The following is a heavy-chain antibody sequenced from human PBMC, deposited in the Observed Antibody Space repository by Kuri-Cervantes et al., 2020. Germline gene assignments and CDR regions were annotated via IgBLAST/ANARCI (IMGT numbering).Heavy chain of an antibody. CDR3: ARDRGSSSWSIYYYYYYGMDV. J-gene: IGHJ6*02. V-gene: IGHV3-30-3*01. D-gene: IGHD6-13*01. CDR1: GFTFSSYA. Sequence: GESLKISCAASGFTFSSYAMHWVRQAPGKGLEWVAVISYDGSNKYYADSVKGRFTISRDNSKNTLYLQMNSLRAEDTAVHYCARDRGSSSWSIYYYYYYGMDVWGQGTTVTVSS. CDR2: ISYDGSNK.